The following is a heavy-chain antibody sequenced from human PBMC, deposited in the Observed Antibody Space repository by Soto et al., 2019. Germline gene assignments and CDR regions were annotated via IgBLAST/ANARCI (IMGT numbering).Heavy chain of an antibody. V-gene: IGHV4-31*03. J-gene: IGHJ4*02. CDR2: IYYSGST. Sequence: QVQLQESGPGLVKPSQTLSLTCTVSGGSISSGGYYWSWIRQHPGKGLEWIGYIYYSGSTYYNPSLTSGVTISVDTSKNQFSLKLSSVTAADTAVYYCAGSFSVAAAGPFDYWGQGTLVTVSS. CDR1: GGSISSGGYY. D-gene: IGHD6-13*01. CDR3: AGSFSVAAAGPFDY.